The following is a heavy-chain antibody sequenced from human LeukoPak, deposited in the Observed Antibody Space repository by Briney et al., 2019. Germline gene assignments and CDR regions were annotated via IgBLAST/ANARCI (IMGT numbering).Heavy chain of an antibody. CDR3: ARDSFSSGWFLFDN. J-gene: IGHJ4*02. CDR2: ISRSGGTI. CDR1: GFTFSLYE. Sequence: GGSLRLSCAASGFTFSLYEVNWVRQAPGKGLEWISYISRSGGTIYYADSVKGRFTTSRDNAKNSLYLQMNSLRVEDTAVYYCARDSFSSGWFLFDNWGQGALVTVSS. D-gene: IGHD6-19*01. V-gene: IGHV3-48*03.